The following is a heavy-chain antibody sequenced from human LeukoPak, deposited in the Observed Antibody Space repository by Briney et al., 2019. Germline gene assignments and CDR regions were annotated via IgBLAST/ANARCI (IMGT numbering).Heavy chain of an antibody. Sequence: SVKVSCKASGYTFTSYGISWVRQAPGQGLEWMGGIIPVFGATKNAEKFQGRVTITADKSTSTAYMELSSLRSEDTAVYYCARSPGDILTGYYFTNWGQGTLVTVSS. CDR1: GYTFTSYG. V-gene: IGHV1-69*06. J-gene: IGHJ4*02. CDR3: ARSPGDILTGYYFTN. D-gene: IGHD3-9*01. CDR2: IIPVFGAT.